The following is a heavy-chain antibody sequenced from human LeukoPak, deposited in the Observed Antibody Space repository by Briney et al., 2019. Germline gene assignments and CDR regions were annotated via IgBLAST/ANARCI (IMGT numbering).Heavy chain of an antibody. D-gene: IGHD4-17*01. J-gene: IGHJ4*02. V-gene: IGHV1-18*01. CDR2: ISAYNGNT. CDR3: ASVTMTTVTTFDY. CDR1: GYTFTSYG. Sequence: ASVKVSCKASGYTFTSYGISWVRQAPGQGLEWMGWISAYNGNTNYAQKLQGRVTMTTDTSTSTAYIELRSLRSDDTAVYYCASVTMTTVTTFDYWGQGTLVTVSS.